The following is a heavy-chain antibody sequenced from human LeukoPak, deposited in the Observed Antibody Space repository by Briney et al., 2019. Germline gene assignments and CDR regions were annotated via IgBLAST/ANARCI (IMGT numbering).Heavy chain of an antibody. CDR2: MNTNSGNT. D-gene: IGHD6-13*01. CDR1: GYTFTSYD. CDR3: ARGVSRDSGSWYGFNYYYGMDV. Sequence: ASVKVSCKASGYTFTSYDINWVRQATGQGLAWVWWMNTNSGNTDYAQKFQGRVTMTRNTSISTAYMELSSLRSEDTAVYYCARGVSRDSGSWYGFNYYYGMDVWGQGTTVTVSS. J-gene: IGHJ6*02. V-gene: IGHV1-8*01.